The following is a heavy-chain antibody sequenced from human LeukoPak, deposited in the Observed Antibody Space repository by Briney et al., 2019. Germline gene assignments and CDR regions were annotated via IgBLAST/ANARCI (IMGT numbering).Heavy chain of an antibody. CDR1: DTFTSYG. CDR3: ARVPVLSYYGPVDAFDI. J-gene: IGHJ3*02. V-gene: IGHV1-18*01. D-gene: IGHD3-10*01. CDR2: ISAYNGNT. Sequence: ASVKVSCKASDTFTSYGISWVRQAPGQGLEWMGWISAYNGNTNYAQKLQGRVTMTTDTSTSTAYMELRSLRSDDTAVYYCARVPVLSYYGPVDAFDIWGQGTMVTVSS.